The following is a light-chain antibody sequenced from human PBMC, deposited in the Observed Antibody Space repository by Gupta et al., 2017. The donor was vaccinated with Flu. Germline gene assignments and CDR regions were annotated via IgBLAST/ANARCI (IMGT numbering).Light chain of an antibody. CDR1: GVTKQY. CDR2: KDR. Sequence: YTGHTPRITCSGDGVTKQYSYWYQHKRGQAPLLLIYKDRDRPAGVPERFSASTSGATVTLTITGGQAEDEGDYYCQSADSTAWVFGGGTRLTVL. J-gene: IGLJ3*02. CDR3: QSADSTAWV. V-gene: IGLV3-25*03.